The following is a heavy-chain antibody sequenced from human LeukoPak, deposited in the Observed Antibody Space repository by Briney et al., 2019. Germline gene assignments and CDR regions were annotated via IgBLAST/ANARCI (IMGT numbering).Heavy chain of an antibody. CDR2: IYHSGST. CDR3: ARRRYYDGSGLE. V-gene: IGHV4-38-2*01. Sequence: PSETLSLTRAVSGYSISSGYYWGWIRQPPGKGLEWIGSIYHSGSTYYNPSLKSRVTISVDTSKNQFSLKLSSVTAADMAVYYCARRRYYDGSGLEWGQGTLLSVSS. CDR1: GYSISSGYY. D-gene: IGHD3-22*01. J-gene: IGHJ1*01.